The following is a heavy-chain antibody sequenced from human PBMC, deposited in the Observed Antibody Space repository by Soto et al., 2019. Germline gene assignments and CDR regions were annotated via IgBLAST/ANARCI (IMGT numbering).Heavy chain of an antibody. CDR1: GYTFSRYG. V-gene: IGHV1-18*01. CDR2: ISGYNGDT. Sequence: QGQLVQSGPEVKKTGASVKDSCKASGYTFSRYGISWVRPSQVQVLEWIGWISGYNGDTNYAQKVQGRVTMTIDTSTYTAYMGLRRLTSDDTAIYYCAKNGPPPYYDYGMDVWGQGTTVTVSS. J-gene: IGHJ6*02. CDR3: AKNGPPPYYDYGMDV. D-gene: IGHD2-8*01.